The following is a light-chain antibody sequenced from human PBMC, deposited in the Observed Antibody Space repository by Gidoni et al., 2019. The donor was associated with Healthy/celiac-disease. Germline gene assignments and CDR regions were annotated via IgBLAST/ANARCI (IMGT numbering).Light chain of an antibody. CDR2: GAS. J-gene: IGKJ1*01. CDR3: QQYGSSPTWT. CDR1: QIVSSSY. Sequence: EIVLTQSPGTLSLSQGERATLSCRASQIVSSSYLAWYQQKPGQAPRLLIYGASSRATGIPDRFSGSGSGTDFTLTISRLEPEDFAVYYCQQYGSSPTWTFGQGTKVEIK. V-gene: IGKV3-20*01.